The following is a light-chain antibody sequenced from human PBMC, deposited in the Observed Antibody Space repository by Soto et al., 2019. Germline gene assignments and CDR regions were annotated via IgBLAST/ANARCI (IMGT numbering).Light chain of an antibody. CDR1: QSILYSSNNKNQ. CDR3: PQCHTPPYT. J-gene: IGKJ2*01. CDR2: WAS. Sequence: DIVMTQSPDSLAVSLGERATINCKSSQSILYSSNNKNQLAWYQQKPGQPPKLLFYWASTRESGVPDRFSGSESGTDFTLTISSLQAEDGAVYSCPQCHTPPYTFGQGTKLEI. V-gene: IGKV4-1*01.